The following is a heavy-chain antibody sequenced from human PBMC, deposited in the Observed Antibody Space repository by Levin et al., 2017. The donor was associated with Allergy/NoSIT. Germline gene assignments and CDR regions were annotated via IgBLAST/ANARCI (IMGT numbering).Heavy chain of an antibody. CDR2: IDHSGST. CDR3: ATSRGYFDY. Sequence: SQTLSLTCAVYGGSFRGSYWSWIRQPPGKGLEWIGEIDHSGSTNYNPSLKSRVTISVDTSKNQFSLKLSSVTAADTAVYYCATSRGYFDYWGQGTLVTVSS. CDR1: GGSFRGSY. V-gene: IGHV4-34*01. D-gene: IGHD6-6*01. J-gene: IGHJ4*02.